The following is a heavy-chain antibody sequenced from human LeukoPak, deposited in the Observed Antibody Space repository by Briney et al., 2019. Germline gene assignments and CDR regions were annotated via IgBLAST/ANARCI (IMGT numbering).Heavy chain of an antibody. CDR2: INPSGGST. CDR3: ARGVRIAVAGYGFYYFDY. Sequence: ASVKVSCKASGYTFTSYYMHWVRQAPGQGLEWMGIINPSGGSTSYAQKFQDRVTMTRDTSTSTVYMELSSLRSEDTAVYYCARGVRIAVAGYGFYYFDYWGQGTLVTVSS. J-gene: IGHJ4*02. D-gene: IGHD6-19*01. CDR1: GYTFTSYY. V-gene: IGHV1-46*01.